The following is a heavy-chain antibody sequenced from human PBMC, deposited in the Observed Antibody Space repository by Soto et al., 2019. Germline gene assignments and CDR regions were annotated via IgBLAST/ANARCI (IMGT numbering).Heavy chain of an antibody. Sequence: PSETLSLTCTVSGGCISTHYWSWIRQPPGKGLEWIGYIYYNGNTNYNPPLKSRVTMSVDTSKNQISLKLSSVTAADTAVYYCTRANWYSEYWGQGTLVTVSS. CDR1: GGCISTHY. V-gene: IGHV4-59*11. J-gene: IGHJ4*02. CDR3: TRANWYSEY. D-gene: IGHD7-27*01. CDR2: IYYNGNT.